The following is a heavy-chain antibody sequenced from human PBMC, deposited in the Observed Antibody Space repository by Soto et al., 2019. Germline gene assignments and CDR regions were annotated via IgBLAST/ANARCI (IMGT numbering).Heavy chain of an antibody. CDR3: ATPRHSGKCGNNCPGNSQFDP. CDR1: GLTFGDYA. CDR2: ISWNRANI. J-gene: IGHJ5*02. D-gene: IGHD1-20*01. Sequence: LRLSCTASGLTFGDYAMHWVRQGPGKGLEWIASISWNRANIFYEDSVKGRFTICRDNAKTSFSLQMNSLRAKDTALYYCATPRHSGKCGNNCPGNSQFDPWGQGTLVTSPQ. V-gene: IGHV3-9*01.